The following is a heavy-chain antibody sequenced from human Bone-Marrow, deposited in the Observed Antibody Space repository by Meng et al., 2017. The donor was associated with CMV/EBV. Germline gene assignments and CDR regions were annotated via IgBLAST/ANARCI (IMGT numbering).Heavy chain of an antibody. J-gene: IGHJ4*02. CDR1: GFTFSNAW. CDR2: IKTKTDGGTT. CDR3: TTEKEDRGVREKKYIDY. Sequence: GESLKISCAASGFTFSNAWMNWVRQAPGKGLEWVGRIKTKTDGGTTDYAAPVKGRFTISRDDSKTTLYLQMNSLKTEDTAVYYCTTEKEDRGVREKKYIDYWGQGTLVTVSS. D-gene: IGHD2-8*01. V-gene: IGHV3-15*01.